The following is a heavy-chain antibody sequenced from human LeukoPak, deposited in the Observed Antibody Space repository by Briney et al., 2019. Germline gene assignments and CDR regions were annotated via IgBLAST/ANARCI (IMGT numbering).Heavy chain of an antibody. V-gene: IGHV4-31*03. CDR1: GGSISSGGYY. CDR3: ARGTNFWSGLLTY. CDR2: IYYSGST. J-gene: IGHJ4*02. D-gene: IGHD3-3*01. Sequence: SQTLSLTCTVSGGSISSGGYYWRWIRQHPGKGLEWIGYIYYSGSTYYNPSLKSRVTISVDTSKNQFSLKLSSVTAADTAVYYCARGTNFWSGLLTYWGQGTLVTVSS.